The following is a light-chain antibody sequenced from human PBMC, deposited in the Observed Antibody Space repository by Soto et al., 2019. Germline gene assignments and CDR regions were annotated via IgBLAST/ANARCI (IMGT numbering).Light chain of an antibody. CDR2: GAS. CDR1: QSVSSN. Sequence: EIVMTQSPATLSVSPGERATLSCRASQSVSSNFAWYQQKPGQAPRLLIYGASTRATGIPARFSGSGSGTEFTLTISSLQSEDFAVYYCQQYNNWPPLTVGGGTEVEIK. J-gene: IGKJ4*01. V-gene: IGKV3-15*01. CDR3: QQYNNWPPLT.